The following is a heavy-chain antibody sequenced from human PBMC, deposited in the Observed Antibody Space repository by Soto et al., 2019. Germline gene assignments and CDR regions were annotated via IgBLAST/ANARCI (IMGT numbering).Heavy chain of an antibody. CDR1: GYTFTSYY. D-gene: IGHD2-2*01. CDR2: INPSGGST. V-gene: IGHV1-46*03. Sequence: ASVKVSCKASGYTFTSYYMHWVRQAPGQGLEWMGIINPSGGSTRYAQKFQGRVTMTRDTSTSTVYMELSSLRSEDTAVYYCARDQILYCSSTSCRGYYYYGMDVWGQGTTVTVSS. J-gene: IGHJ6*02. CDR3: ARDQILYCSSTSCRGYYYYGMDV.